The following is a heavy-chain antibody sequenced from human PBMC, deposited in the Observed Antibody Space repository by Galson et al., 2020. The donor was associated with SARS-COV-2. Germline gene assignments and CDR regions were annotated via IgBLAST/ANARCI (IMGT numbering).Heavy chain of an antibody. CDR1: GFTFNSYA. J-gene: IGHJ4*02. CDR2: ISCHSENT. Sequence: GESLKISCAASGFTFNSYAMSWVRQAPGKGLEWVSAISCHSENTYYADSVKGRFTISRDNSKNTLSLQMHSLRAVDTAIYYCSNAWSYWGGDCHTYHFDSWGLGTLVTVSS. CDR3: SNAWSYWGGDCHTYHFDS. D-gene: IGHD2-21*01. V-gene: IGHV3-23*01.